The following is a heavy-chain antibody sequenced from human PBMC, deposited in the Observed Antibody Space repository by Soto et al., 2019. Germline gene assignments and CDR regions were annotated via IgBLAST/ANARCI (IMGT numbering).Heavy chain of an antibody. CDR2: IKQDGSEK. D-gene: IGHD1-1*01. CDR1: GITSSSNFW. J-gene: IGHJ4*02. V-gene: IGHV3-7*05. Sequence: EVQVVESGGGLVQSGGSLRLSCVASGITSSSNFWMHWVRQAPGKGLDWVANIKQDGSEKYYVDSVKGRFTISRDNAQNSVFLQMNSLRAEDTAVYYCVGSRGYWGQGTLVTVSS. CDR3: VGSRGY.